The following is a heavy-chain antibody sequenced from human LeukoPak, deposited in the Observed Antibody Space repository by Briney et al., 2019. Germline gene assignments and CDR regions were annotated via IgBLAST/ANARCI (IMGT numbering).Heavy chain of an antibody. Sequence: SETLSLTCTVSGGSLSSGSYYWSWIRQPPGKGLEWIGYIYYSGSTNYNPSLKSRVTISVDTSKNQFSLKLSSVTAADTAVYYCARAASDFWSGYYYDYMDVWGKGTTVTVSS. CDR3: ARAASDFWSGYYYDYMDV. J-gene: IGHJ6*03. CDR2: IYYSGST. D-gene: IGHD3-3*01. CDR1: GGSLSSGSYY. V-gene: IGHV4-61*01.